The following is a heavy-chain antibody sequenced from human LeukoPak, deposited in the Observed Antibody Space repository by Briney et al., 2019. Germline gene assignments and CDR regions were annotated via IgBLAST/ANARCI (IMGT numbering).Heavy chain of an antibody. CDR2: IYTSGST. Sequence: PSETLSLTCTVSGGSISRYYWSWIRQPAGKGLEWIGRIYTSGSTNYNPSLKSRVTMSVDTSKNQFSLKLSSVTAADTAVYYCAREYDFWSGYPFDYWGQGTLVTVSS. J-gene: IGHJ4*02. CDR1: GGSISRYY. V-gene: IGHV4-4*07. CDR3: AREYDFWSGYPFDY. D-gene: IGHD3-3*01.